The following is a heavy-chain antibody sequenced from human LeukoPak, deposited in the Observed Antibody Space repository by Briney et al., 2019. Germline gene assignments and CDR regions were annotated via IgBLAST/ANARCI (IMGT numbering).Heavy chain of an antibody. Sequence: GGSLRLSCAASGFTFSDYYMSWIRQAPGKGLEWISYISTSSVYTNYADSVRGRFTISRDNAKNSLYLQMNSLRAGDTAVYYCASPAAGTNSDYWGQGTLVTVSS. CDR2: ISTSSVYT. D-gene: IGHD6-13*01. V-gene: IGHV3-11*03. J-gene: IGHJ4*02. CDR1: GFTFSDYY. CDR3: ASPAAGTNSDY.